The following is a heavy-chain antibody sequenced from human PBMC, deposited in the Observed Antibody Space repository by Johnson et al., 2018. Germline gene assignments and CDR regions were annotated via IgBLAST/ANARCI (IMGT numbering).Heavy chain of an antibody. CDR1: GGSLSEFY. J-gene: IGHJ1*01. CDR3: AKTAYNFGSGYYEYFQH. CDR2: INHSGTT. V-gene: IGHV4-34*01. Sequence: QVQLQQWGAGLVKPSETLSLTCAVYGGSLSEFYWSWIRQSPGKGLEWIGEINHSGTTEPTPSLRSRVSISLATSRKQFSLKLSSVTAADTAVYYCAKTAYNFGSGYYEYFQHWGQGTLVTVSS. D-gene: IGHD3-3*01.